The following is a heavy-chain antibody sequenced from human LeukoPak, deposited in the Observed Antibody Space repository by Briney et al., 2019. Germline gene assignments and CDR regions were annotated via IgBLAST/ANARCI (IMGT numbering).Heavy chain of an antibody. D-gene: IGHD5-18*01. CDR1: GFTFSSYS. V-gene: IGHV3-66*01. J-gene: IGHJ6*04. CDR2: IYSGGST. CDR3: ARVVDTAMTMDV. Sequence: GGSLRLSCAASGFTFSSYSMNWVRQAPGKGLEWVSVIYSGGSTYYADSVKGRFTISRDNSKNTLYLQMNSLRAEDTAVYYCARVVDTAMTMDVWGKGTTVTISS.